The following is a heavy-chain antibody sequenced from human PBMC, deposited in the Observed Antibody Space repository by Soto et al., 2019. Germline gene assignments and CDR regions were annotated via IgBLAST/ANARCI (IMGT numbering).Heavy chain of an antibody. CDR3: ARESRVLYSPKGDYYYYYGMDV. CDR2: IYYSGST. D-gene: IGHD4-4*01. J-gene: IGHJ6*02. V-gene: IGHV4-31*03. Sequence: ASETLSLTCTVSGGSIRSGGYYWSWIRQHPGKGLEWIGYIYYSGSTYYNPSLKSRVTISVDTSKNQFSLKLSSVTAADTAVYYCARESRVLYSPKGDYYYYYGMDVWGQGTAVT. CDR1: GGSIRSGGYY.